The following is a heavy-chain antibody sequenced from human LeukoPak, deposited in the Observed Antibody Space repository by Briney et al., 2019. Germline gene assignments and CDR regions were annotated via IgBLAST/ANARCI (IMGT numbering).Heavy chain of an antibody. D-gene: IGHD2-2*01. Sequence: PGGSLRLSCAASGFTFSSYAMSWVRQAPGKGLEWVSAISGSGGSTYYADSVKGRFTISRDNSKNTLYLQVNSLRAEDTAVYYCAAQLVVPAAIVLWRYYYYGMDVWGQGTTVTVSS. CDR2: ISGSGGST. V-gene: IGHV3-23*01. J-gene: IGHJ6*02. CDR3: AAQLVVPAAIVLWRYYYYGMDV. CDR1: GFTFSSYA.